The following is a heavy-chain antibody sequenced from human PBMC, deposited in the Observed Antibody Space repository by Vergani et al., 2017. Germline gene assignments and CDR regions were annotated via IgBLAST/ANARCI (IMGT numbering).Heavy chain of an antibody. CDR2: ISYDGSNK. CDR3: AGLSYDTTPYLQGGYDC. V-gene: IGHV3-30*03. J-gene: IGHJ4*02. CDR1: GFTFSSYG. D-gene: IGHD3-22*01. Sequence: VQLVESGGGVVQPGRSLRLSCAASGFTFSSYGMHWVRQAPDKGLEWVAVISYDGSNKYYADSVKGRFTISRDNSKNTLYLQMNSLRAEDTAVYYCAGLSYDTTPYLQGGYDCWGQGTLVSVSS.